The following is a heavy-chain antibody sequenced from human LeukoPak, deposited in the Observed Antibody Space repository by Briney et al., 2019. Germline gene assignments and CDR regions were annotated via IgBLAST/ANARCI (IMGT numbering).Heavy chain of an antibody. CDR2: IKQDGSEK. CDR1: EFTFSSYW. D-gene: IGHD1-26*01. J-gene: IGHJ4*02. CDR3: ARAGREWELPGNPDY. Sequence: GGSLRLSCAASEFTFSSYWMSWVRQAPGKGLEWVANIKQDGSEKYYVDSVKGRFTISRDNAKNSLYLQMNSLRAEDTAVYYCARAGREWELPGNPDYWGQGTLVTVSS. V-gene: IGHV3-7*01.